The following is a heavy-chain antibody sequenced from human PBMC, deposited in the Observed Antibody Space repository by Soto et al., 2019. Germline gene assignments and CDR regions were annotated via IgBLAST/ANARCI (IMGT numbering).Heavy chain of an antibody. CDR2: INPSGGST. J-gene: IGHJ4*02. Sequence: QVQLVQSGAEVKKPGASVKVSCKASGYTFTSYYMHWVRQAPGQGLEWMGIINPSGGSTSYAQKFQGRVTMTRDTSTSTVYMELSSLRSEDTAVYYCARGLEQWLVREDYFDYWGQGTLVTVSS. CDR1: GYTFTSYY. CDR3: ARGLEQWLVREDYFDY. V-gene: IGHV1-46*03. D-gene: IGHD6-19*01.